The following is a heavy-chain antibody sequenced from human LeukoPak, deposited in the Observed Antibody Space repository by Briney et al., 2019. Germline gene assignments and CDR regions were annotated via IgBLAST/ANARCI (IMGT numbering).Heavy chain of an antibody. CDR1: GGSISSSSYY. V-gene: IGHV4-39*07. CDR3: ASGYCSSTSCYSETNY. J-gene: IGHJ4*02. Sequence: SETLSLTCTVSGGSISSSSYYWGWIRQPPGKGLEWIGSIYYSGSTYYNPSLKSRVTISVDTSKNQFSLKLSSVTAADTAVYYCASGYCSSTSCYSETNYWGQGTLVTVSS. D-gene: IGHD2-2*01. CDR2: IYYSGST.